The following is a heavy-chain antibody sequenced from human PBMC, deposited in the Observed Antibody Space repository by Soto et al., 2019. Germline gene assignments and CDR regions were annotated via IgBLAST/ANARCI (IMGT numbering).Heavy chain of an antibody. J-gene: IGHJ4*02. CDR3: AKTPDGYNSPHYFDY. Sequence: PGGSLRLSCAASGFTFSSYAMSWVRQAPGKGLEWVSAISGSGGSTYYADSVKGRFTISRDNPKNTLYLQMNSLRAEDTAVYYCAKTPDGYNSPHYFDYWGQGTLVTVSS. V-gene: IGHV3-23*01. CDR2: ISGSGGST. D-gene: IGHD5-12*01. CDR1: GFTFSSYA.